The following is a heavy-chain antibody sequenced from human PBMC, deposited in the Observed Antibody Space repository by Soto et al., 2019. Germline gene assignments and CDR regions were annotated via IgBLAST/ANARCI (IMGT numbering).Heavy chain of an antibody. Sequence: QLQLQESGPGLVKPSETLSLTCTVSGGSISSSSYYWGWIRQPPGKGLEWIGSIYYSGSTYYNPSLKSRVTISVDTSKNQFSLKLSSVTAADTAVYYCATYPLLGVVAIGEVHAFDIWGQGTMVTVSS. D-gene: IGHD3-10*01. J-gene: IGHJ3*02. CDR1: GGSISSSSYY. CDR3: ATYPLLGVVAIGEVHAFDI. V-gene: IGHV4-39*01. CDR2: IYYSGST.